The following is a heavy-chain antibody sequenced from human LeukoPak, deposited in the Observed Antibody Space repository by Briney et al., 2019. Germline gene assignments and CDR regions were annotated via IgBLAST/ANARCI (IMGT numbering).Heavy chain of an antibody. CDR2: IIPIFGTA. Sequence: ASVKVSCKASGGTFSSYAISWVRQAPGQGLEWMGGIIPIFGTANYAQKFQGGVTITADESTSTAYMELSSLRSEDTAVYYCARGGTMIVVEGAFDIWGQGTMVTVSS. CDR3: ARGGTMIVVEGAFDI. CDR1: GGTFSSYA. D-gene: IGHD3-22*01. J-gene: IGHJ3*02. V-gene: IGHV1-69*13.